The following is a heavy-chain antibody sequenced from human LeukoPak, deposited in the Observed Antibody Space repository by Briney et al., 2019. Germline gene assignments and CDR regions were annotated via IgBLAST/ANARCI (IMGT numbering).Heavy chain of an antibody. CDR3: AKALRPYGDYYNYYYGMDV. CDR1: GFTFSDYY. J-gene: IGHJ6*02. CDR2: ISYDGSNK. D-gene: IGHD4-17*01. V-gene: IGHV3-30*18. Sequence: GGSLRLSCAASGFTFSDYYMSWIRQAPGKGLEWVAVISYDGSNKYYADSVKGRSTISRDNSKNTLYLQMNSLRAEDTAVYYCAKALRPYGDYYNYYYGMDVWGQGTTVTVSS.